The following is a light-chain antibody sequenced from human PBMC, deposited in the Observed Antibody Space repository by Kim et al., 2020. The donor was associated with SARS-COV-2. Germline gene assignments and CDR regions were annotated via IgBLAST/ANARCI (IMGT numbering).Light chain of an antibody. CDR1: QTVTSNY. Sequence: SPGERNTLTCRASQTVTSNYLAWYEQKPGQAPRLLIYGESSRATGIPDRFSGSGSGTDFTLTISRLEPEDFAVYYCQQYGRSPATFGQGTKVDIK. CDR3: QQYGRSPAT. CDR2: GES. V-gene: IGKV3-20*01. J-gene: IGKJ1*01.